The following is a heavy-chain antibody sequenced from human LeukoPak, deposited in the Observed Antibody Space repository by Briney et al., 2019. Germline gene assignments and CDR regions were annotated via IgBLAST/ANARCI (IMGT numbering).Heavy chain of an antibody. Sequence: SETLSLTCTVSGGSVNNGPYYWSWIRQHPGKGLEWIGYISYTGGTYYNPSLESRVSMSVDTSKNRFSLKLSSVTAADTAMYYCARIIVGASFDYWGQGTLVTVSS. CDR3: ARIIVGASFDY. J-gene: IGHJ4*02. CDR2: ISYTGGT. V-gene: IGHV4-31*03. D-gene: IGHD1-26*01. CDR1: GGSVNNGPYY.